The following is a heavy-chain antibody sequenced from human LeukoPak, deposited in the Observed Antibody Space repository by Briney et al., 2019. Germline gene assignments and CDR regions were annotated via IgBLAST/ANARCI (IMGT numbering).Heavy chain of an antibody. Sequence: PSETLSLTCAVYGGSFSGYYWSWIRQPPGKGLEWTGEINHSGSTNYNPSLKSRVTISVDTSKNQFSLKLSSVTAADTAVYYCARTRYYDFWSGYYGPKHKDYVHYFDYWGQGTLVTVSS. CDR1: GGSFSGYY. V-gene: IGHV4-34*01. D-gene: IGHD3-3*01. J-gene: IGHJ4*02. CDR2: INHSGST. CDR3: ARTRYYDFWSGYYGPKHKDYVHYFDY.